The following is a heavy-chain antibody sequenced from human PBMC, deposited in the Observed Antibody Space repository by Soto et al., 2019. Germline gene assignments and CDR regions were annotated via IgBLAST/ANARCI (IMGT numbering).Heavy chain of an antibody. J-gene: IGHJ4*02. V-gene: IGHV1-69*13. D-gene: IGHD6-6*01. CDR1: GGTFSSYA. Sequence: SVKVSCKASGGTFSSYAISWVRQAPGQGLEWMGGIIPIFGTANYAQKFQGRVTITADESTSTAYMELRSLRSDDTAVYYCARSPRHPYDYWGQGTLVTVSS. CDR2: IIPIFGTA. CDR3: ARSPRHPYDY.